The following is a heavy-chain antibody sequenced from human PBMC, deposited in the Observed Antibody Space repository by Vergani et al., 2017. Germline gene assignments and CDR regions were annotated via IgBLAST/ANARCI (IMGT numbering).Heavy chain of an antibody. Sequence: QVTLRESGPALVKPTQTLTLNCPFSGFSLSTSGMCVSWIRQPPGKALEWLALIDLDDDKYYSTSLKTRLNISKDTYKNQVVLTMTNMDPVDTATYYCARSLFGVVKGWFDPWGQGTLVTVSS. CDR1: GFSLSTSGMC. J-gene: IGHJ5*02. CDR3: ARSLFGVVKGWFDP. CDR2: IDLDDDK. V-gene: IGHV2-70*01. D-gene: IGHD3-3*01.